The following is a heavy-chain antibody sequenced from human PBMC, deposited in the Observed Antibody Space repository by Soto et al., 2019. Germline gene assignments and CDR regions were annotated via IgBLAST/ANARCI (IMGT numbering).Heavy chain of an antibody. J-gene: IGHJ4*02. CDR1: GFTFSNAW. Sequence: PGGSLRLSCAASGFTFSNAWMNWVRQAPGKGLEWVANINTDGSVKSYVASVEGRFTISRDNTNSSLFLQMTGLRGDDTAIYYCASGPRWGQGTLVTVSS. V-gene: IGHV3-7*01. CDR3: ASGPR. CDR2: INTDGSVK.